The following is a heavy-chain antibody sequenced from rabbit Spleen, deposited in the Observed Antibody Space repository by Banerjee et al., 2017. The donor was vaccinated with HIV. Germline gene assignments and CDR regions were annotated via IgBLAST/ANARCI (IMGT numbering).Heavy chain of an antibody. CDR3: ARDLLGVIGWNFYL. Sequence: QSLEESGGDLVKPEASLTLTCTASGFSFSNKAVMCWVRQAPGKGLEWIACINVITGKAVYATWAKGRFTFSKTSSTTVTLRMTSLTAADRATYFCARDLLGVIGWNFYLWGPGTLVTVS. V-gene: IGHV1S40*01. CDR2: INVITGKA. CDR1: GFSFSNKAV. D-gene: IGHD1-1*01. J-gene: IGHJ4*01.